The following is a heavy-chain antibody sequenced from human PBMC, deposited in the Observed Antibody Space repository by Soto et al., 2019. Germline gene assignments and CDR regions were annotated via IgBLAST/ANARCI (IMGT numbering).Heavy chain of an antibody. Sequence: ASVKVSCKVSGYTLTELSMHWVRQAPGEGLEWMGGFDPEDGETIYAQKFQGRVTMTEDTSTDTAYMELSSLRSEDTAVYYCATDRPLYCSGGSCYGDDAFDIWGQGTMVTVSS. CDR1: GYTLTELS. D-gene: IGHD2-15*01. J-gene: IGHJ3*02. CDR2: FDPEDGET. V-gene: IGHV1-24*01. CDR3: ATDRPLYCSGGSCYGDDAFDI.